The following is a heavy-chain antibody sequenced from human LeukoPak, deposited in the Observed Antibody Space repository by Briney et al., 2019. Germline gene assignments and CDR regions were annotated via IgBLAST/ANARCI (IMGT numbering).Heavy chain of an antibody. V-gene: IGHV3-7*01. CDR2: IRQNGITK. CDR3: ARGSGSDSGIYFDY. Sequence: GGSLSLSCAASGFTFSRHWMSWVRQAPGKGLEWVANIRQNGITKYHADSVKGRFTSSRDNAKNSLHLQMNSLRAEDTAVYYCARGSGSDSGIYFDYWGQGALVTVSS. CDR1: GFTFSRHW. D-gene: IGHD5-12*01. J-gene: IGHJ4*02.